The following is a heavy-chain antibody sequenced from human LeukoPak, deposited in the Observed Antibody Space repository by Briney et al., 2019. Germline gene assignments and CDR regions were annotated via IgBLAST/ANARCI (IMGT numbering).Heavy chain of an antibody. V-gene: IGHV3-23*01. CDR2: ISGSVGGT. J-gene: IGHJ4*02. CDR3: AKVGLRFLEWLLPLDY. Sequence: GGSLRLSCAPSGFTFSSYAMSWVRQAPGEGLEWVSAISGSVGGTYYADSVKGRFTISRENSKNTLYLQMNSLRDEDTAVYYCAKVGLRFLEWLLPLDYWGQGTLVTVSS. D-gene: IGHD3-3*01. CDR1: GFTFSSYA.